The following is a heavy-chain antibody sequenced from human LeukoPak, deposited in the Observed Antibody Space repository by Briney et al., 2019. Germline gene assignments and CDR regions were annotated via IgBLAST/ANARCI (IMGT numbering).Heavy chain of an antibody. J-gene: IGHJ4*02. V-gene: IGHV3-48*01. CDR1: GFTFSSYS. CDR3: ARGRRTFDY. CDR2: ISSSSSTI. Sequence: PGGSLRLSCAASGFTFSSYSMDWVRQAPGKGLEWVSYISSSSSTIYFADSVKGRFTISRDNAKNSLYLQMNSLRAEDTAVYYCARGRRTFDYWGQGTLVTVSS.